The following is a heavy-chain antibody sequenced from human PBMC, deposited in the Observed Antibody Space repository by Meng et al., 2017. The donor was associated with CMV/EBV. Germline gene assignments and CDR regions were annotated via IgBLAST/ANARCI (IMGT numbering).Heavy chain of an antibody. CDR2: IAHDGSAK. V-gene: IGHV3-30*02. D-gene: IGHD2-8*01. CDR1: GFTFSSSA. CDR3: AKDLYYSFDY. J-gene: IGHJ4*02. Sequence: VESGGGVVHPWGSLRLSCAASGFTFSSSAMHWVRQPPGKGLEWVSFIAHDGSAKTYTDSVKGRFTISRDDSENTVYLEMNSLRVEDTAVYYCAKDLYYSFDYWGQGTLVTVSS.